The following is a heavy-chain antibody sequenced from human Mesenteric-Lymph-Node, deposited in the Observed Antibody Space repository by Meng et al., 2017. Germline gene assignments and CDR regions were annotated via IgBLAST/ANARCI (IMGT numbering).Heavy chain of an antibody. CDR2: MNPNSGNT. CDR3: TSYSWGARYFDY. V-gene: IGHV1-8*03. CDR1: GYTFISYD. J-gene: IGHJ4*02. Sequence: ASVKVSCKASGYTFISYDINWVRQATGQGLEWMGWMNPNSGNTGYAQKFQGRVTITRDTSTSTVYMELSSLRSEDTAVYYCTSYSWGARYFDYWGQGTLVTVSS. D-gene: IGHD2-15*01.